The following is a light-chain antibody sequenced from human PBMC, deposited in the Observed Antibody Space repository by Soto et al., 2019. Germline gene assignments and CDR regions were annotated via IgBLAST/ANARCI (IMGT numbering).Light chain of an antibody. CDR1: SSDVGGYTY. V-gene: IGLV2-8*01. CDR2: EVS. CDR3: SSYAGITPYV. Sequence: QSVLTQPPSASGSPVQSVTISCTGTSSDVGGYTYVSWYHQHPGKAPKLMIYEVSKRPSGVPDRFSGSKSGNTASLTVSGLQAEDEADYYCSSYAGITPYVFGTGTKVTVL. J-gene: IGLJ1*01.